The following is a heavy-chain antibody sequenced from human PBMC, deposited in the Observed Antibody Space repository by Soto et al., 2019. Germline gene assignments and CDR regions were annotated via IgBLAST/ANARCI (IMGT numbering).Heavy chain of an antibody. D-gene: IGHD3-3*01. CDR3: ARAISNRFLEWLPDYYYYYGMDV. CDR2: IYYSGST. V-gene: IGHV4-39*01. Sequence: SETLSLTCTVSGGSISSSSYYWGWIRQPPGKGLEWIGGIYYSGSTYYNPSLKSRVTISVDTSKNQFSLKLSSVTAADTAVYYCARAISNRFLEWLPDYYYYYGMDVWGQGTTVTVSS. CDR1: GGSISSSSYY. J-gene: IGHJ6*02.